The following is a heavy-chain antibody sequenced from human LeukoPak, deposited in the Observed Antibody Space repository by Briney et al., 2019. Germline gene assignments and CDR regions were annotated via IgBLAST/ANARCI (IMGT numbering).Heavy chain of an antibody. CDR1: GGSISISNSNW. Sequence: PSETLSLTCAVSGGSISISNSNWWSWVRQPPGKGLEWIGEIYHSGSTNYNPSLKSRVTISVDKSKNQFSLKLSSVTAADTAVYYCARDPRGTFYYCGMDVWGQGTTVTVSS. V-gene: IGHV4-4*02. CDR3: ARDPRGTFYYCGMDV. CDR2: IYHSGST. J-gene: IGHJ6*02. D-gene: IGHD1-1*01.